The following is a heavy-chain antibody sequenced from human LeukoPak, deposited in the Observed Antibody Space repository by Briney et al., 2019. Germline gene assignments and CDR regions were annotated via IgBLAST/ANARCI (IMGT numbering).Heavy chain of an antibody. Sequence: SETLSLTCTVSGGSISSYYWSWIRQPPGKGLEWIGYIYYSGSTNYNPSLKSRVTISVDTSKNQFSLKLSSVTAADTAVYYCARELDLGYCSSTSCQAAHWGQGTLVTVSS. J-gene: IGHJ4*02. CDR2: IYYSGST. V-gene: IGHV4-59*01. CDR3: ARELDLGYCSSTSCQAAH. CDR1: GGSISSYY. D-gene: IGHD2-2*01.